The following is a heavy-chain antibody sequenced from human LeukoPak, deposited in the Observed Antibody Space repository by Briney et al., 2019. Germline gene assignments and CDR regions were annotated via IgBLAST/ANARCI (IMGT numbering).Heavy chain of an antibody. D-gene: IGHD6-19*01. J-gene: IGHJ4*02. CDR1: GGSISSYY. V-gene: IGHV4-59*01. CDR3: ARGEAAVAGFGIDY. CDR2: IYYSGST. Sequence: TSETLSLTCTVSGGSISSYYWSWIRQPPGKGLEWIGYIYYSGSTNYSPSLKSRVTISVDTSKNQFSLKLSSVTAADTAVYYCARGEAAVAGFGIDYWGQGTLVTVSS.